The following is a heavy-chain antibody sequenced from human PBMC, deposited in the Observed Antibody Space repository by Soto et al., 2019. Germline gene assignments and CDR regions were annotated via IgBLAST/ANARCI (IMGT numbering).Heavy chain of an antibody. CDR2: INPYSGGA. D-gene: IGHD2-21*01. J-gene: IGHJ3*02. V-gene: IGHV1-2*02. Sequence: GASVKVSCKASGYTFTDYFIHWVRQAPGQGLEWIGWINPYSGGADLSQKFQGRVTMTGDTSISTAYMEVSSLRSDDTAVFYCARLMHYSHSGGSSHSGFDMWGQGTLVTVSS. CDR3: ARLMHYSHSGGSSHSGFDM. CDR1: GYTFTDYF.